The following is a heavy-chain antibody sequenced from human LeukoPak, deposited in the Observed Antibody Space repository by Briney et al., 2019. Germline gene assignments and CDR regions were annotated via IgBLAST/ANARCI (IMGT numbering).Heavy chain of an antibody. CDR1: GGSFSGYY. D-gene: IGHD2-2*02. V-gene: IGHV4-34*01. CDR3: ARDYTLASNFDY. Sequence: SETLSLTCAVYGGSFSGYYWSWIRQPPGKGLEWIGEINHSGSTNNNPSLKSRVTISVDTSKNQFSLKLSSVTAADTAVYYCARDYTLASNFDYWGQGTLVTVSS. CDR2: INHSGST. J-gene: IGHJ4*02.